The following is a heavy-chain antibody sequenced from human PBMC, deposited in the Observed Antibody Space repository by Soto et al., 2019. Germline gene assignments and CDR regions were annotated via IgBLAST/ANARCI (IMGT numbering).Heavy chain of an antibody. CDR2: ISGSGGST. D-gene: IGHD3-3*01. CDR1: GFTFSSYA. J-gene: IGHJ1*01. CDR3: ANRPYYDFWSGYYFQH. Sequence: EVQLLESGGGLVQPGGSLRLSCAASGFTFSSYAMSWVRQAPGKGLEWVSAISGSGGSTYYADSVKGRFTISRDNSKNTLYLQMNSLRAEDTAVYYCANRPYYDFWSGYYFQHWGQGTLVTVSS. V-gene: IGHV3-23*01.